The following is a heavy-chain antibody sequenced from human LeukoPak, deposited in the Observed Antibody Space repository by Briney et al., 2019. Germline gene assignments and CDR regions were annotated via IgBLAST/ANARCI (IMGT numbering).Heavy chain of an antibody. V-gene: IGHV1-8*01. CDR1: GYTFTSYD. Sequence: AASVKVPCKASGYTFTSYDINWVRQATGQGLEWMGWMNPNSGNTGYAQKFQGRVTMTRNTSISTAYMELSSLRSEDTAVYYCARGRGGWFRDTHIDYWGQGTLVTVSS. D-gene: IGHD3-10*01. J-gene: IGHJ4*02. CDR3: ARGRGGWFRDTHIDY. CDR2: MNPNSGNT.